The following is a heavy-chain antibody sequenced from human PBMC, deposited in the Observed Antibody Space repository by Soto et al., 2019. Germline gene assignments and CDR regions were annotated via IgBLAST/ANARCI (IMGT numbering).Heavy chain of an antibody. Sequence: EVQLLESGGGLVQPGGSLRLSCAASGFTFSSYAMSWVRQAPGKGLEWVSAISGSGGSTYYADSVKGRFTISRDNSKNTLYLQMNSLRAEDTAVYYCAKHVQIFYYFYYMDFWVKGTTVTVSS. CDR2: ISGSGGST. J-gene: IGHJ6*03. CDR3: AKHVQIFYYFYYMDF. V-gene: IGHV3-23*01. CDR1: GFTFSSYA. D-gene: IGHD3-3*01.